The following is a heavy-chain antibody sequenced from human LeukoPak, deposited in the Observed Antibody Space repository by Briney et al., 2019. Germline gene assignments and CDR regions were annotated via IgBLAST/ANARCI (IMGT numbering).Heavy chain of an antibody. Sequence: SGRSLRLSCAASRFTFSSYAMHWVRQAPGKGLEWVAVISYDGSNKYYADSVKGRFTISRDNARNTLYLQMNSLRAEDTAVYYCARGGDSGRYGYYYDAMDVWGTGTTVTVAS. J-gene: IGHJ6*04. D-gene: IGHD6-19*01. CDR3: ARGGDSGRYGYYYDAMDV. CDR1: RFTFSSYA. CDR2: ISYDGSNK. V-gene: IGHV3-30-3*01.